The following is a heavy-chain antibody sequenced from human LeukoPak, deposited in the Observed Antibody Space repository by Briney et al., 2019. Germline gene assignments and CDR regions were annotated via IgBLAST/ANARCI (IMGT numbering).Heavy chain of an antibody. CDR3: ARGSGILRFLEWLGVYYYGMDV. D-gene: IGHD3-3*01. J-gene: IGHJ6*02. CDR2: MNPNSGNT. V-gene: IGHV1-8*01. CDR1: GYTFTSYD. Sequence: GASVKVSCKASGYTFTSYDINWVRQAPGQGLEWMGWMNPNSGNTAYAKKFQGRATMTRNTYISTAYMELSSLRSEERAVYYCARGSGILRFLEWLGVYYYGMDVGGQGTTVTVSS.